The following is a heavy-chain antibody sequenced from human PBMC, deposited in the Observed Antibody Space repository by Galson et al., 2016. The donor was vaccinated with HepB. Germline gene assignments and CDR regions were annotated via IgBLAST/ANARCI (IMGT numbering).Heavy chain of an antibody. V-gene: IGHV3-48*03. Sequence: SLRLSCAASGFTFSSIEMNWVRQAPGKGLEWLSYISSSGTTIYYADSVKGRFTISRDNARNSLYLQMNSLRVKDTAVYYCARDLVYPGDYGKYYYYGMDVWGQGTTVTVSS. CDR1: GFTFSSIE. CDR2: ISSSGTTI. D-gene: IGHD4-17*01. J-gene: IGHJ6*02. CDR3: ARDLVYPGDYGKYYYYGMDV.